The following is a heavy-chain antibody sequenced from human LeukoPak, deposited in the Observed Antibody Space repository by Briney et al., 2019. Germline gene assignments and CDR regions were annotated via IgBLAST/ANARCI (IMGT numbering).Heavy chain of an antibody. CDR1: GFTFSTYG. D-gene: IGHD3-9*01. CDR2: ISSRRMAI. V-gene: IGHV3-48*04. J-gene: IGHJ6*03. CDR3: AGRDGFERHYYLDV. Sequence: PGGSLRLSCAASGFTFSTYGMNWVRQAPGKGLEWVSYISSRRMAIYYADSVKGRFSISRENAKNSLYLQLNSLRVEDTAVYYCAGRDGFERHYYLDVWGQGAFVTVSS.